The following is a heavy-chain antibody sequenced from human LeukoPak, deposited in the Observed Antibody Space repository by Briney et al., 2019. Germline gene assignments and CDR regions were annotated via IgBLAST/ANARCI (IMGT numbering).Heavy chain of an antibody. CDR2: MKQDGSDK. V-gene: IGHV3-7*01. J-gene: IGHJ3*02. D-gene: IGHD3-10*01. CDR3: ARDGGVGFDM. CDR1: GFTFSNYW. Sequence: AGGSLRLFCVASGFTFSNYWMTWVRQAPGKGLEWVASMKQDGSDKYYVDSVKGRFTISRDNGKKSLYLQMNSLRAEDTAVYYCARDGGVGFDMWGQGTMVSVSS.